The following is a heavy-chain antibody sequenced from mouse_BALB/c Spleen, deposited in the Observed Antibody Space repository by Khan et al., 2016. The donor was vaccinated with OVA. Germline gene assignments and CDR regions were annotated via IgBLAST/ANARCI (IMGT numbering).Heavy chain of an antibody. CDR2: ISSGGSYT. V-gene: IGHV5-6*01. Sequence: EVELVESGGDLVKPGGSLKLSCAASGFTFSSYGMSWVRQTPDKRLEWVATISSGGSYTYYPDNLKGRFTISRDNAKNTLYLQMSSLKSEDTAMYYWARQPGYYEGSAMDYWGQGNSVTVSS. CDR3: ARQPGYYEGSAMDY. CDR1: GFTFSSYG. D-gene: IGHD2-3*01. J-gene: IGHJ4*01.